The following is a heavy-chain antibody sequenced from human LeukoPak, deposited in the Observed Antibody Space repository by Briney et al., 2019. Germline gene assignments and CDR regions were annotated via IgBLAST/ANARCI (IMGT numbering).Heavy chain of an antibody. CDR3: ARHRGVITRDCFDY. D-gene: IGHD3-10*01. Sequence: GGSLRLSCAASGFTVSSNYMSWVRQAPGKGLEWVSVIYSGGSTYYADSVKGRFTISRDNSKNTLYLQMNSLRAEDTAVYYCARHRGVITRDCFDYWGQGTLVTVSS. V-gene: IGHV3-66*04. CDR2: IYSGGST. CDR1: GFTVSSNY. J-gene: IGHJ4*02.